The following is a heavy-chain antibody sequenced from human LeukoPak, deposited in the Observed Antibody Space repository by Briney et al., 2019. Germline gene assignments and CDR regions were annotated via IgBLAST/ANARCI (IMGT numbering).Heavy chain of an antibody. D-gene: IGHD2-21*01. J-gene: IGHJ6*02. Sequence: PGGSLRLSCAASGFTFSSYAMSWVRQAPGKGLEWVANIKQDGSEKYYVDSVKGRFTISRDNAKNSLYLQMNSLRAEDTAVYYCARDLFPATSSYYYYYGMDVWGQGTTVTVSS. V-gene: IGHV3-7*01. CDR1: GFTFSSYA. CDR3: ARDLFPATSSYYYYYGMDV. CDR2: IKQDGSEK.